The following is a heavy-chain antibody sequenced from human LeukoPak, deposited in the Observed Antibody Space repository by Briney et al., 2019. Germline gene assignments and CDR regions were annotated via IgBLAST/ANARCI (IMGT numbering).Heavy chain of an antibody. CDR3: ARCQLLWFGEFSRKHYGMDV. J-gene: IGHJ6*02. V-gene: IGHV4-61*02. Sequence: SQTLSLTCTVSGGSISSGSYYWSWIRQPAGKGLEWIGRIYTSGSTNYNPSLKSRVTISVDTSKNQFSLKLSSVTAADTAEYYCARCQLLWFGEFSRKHYGMDVWGHGTTVTVSS. CDR2: IYTSGST. CDR1: GGSISSGSYY. D-gene: IGHD3-10*01.